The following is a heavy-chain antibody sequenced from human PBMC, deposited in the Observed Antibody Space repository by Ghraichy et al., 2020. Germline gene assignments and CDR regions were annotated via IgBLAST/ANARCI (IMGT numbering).Heavy chain of an antibody. V-gene: IGHV3-23*01. CDR1: GFTFSSYA. CDR2: ISGNGGST. J-gene: IGHJ6*03. CDR3: ANNNPQWLAAVYYYMDV. D-gene: IGHD6-19*01. Sequence: GESLNISCAASGFTFSSYAMSWVRQAPGKGLEWVSAISGNGGSTYYADSVKGRFTISRDNSKNTLYLQMNSLRAEDTAVYYCANNNPQWLAAVYYYMDVWGKGTTVTVSS.